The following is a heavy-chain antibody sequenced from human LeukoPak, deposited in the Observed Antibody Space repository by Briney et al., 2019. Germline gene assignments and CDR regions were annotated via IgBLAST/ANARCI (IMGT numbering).Heavy chain of an antibody. D-gene: IGHD3-10*01. CDR1: GGSISNQY. Sequence: SETLSLTCTVSGGSISNQYWSWVRQPPGKGLEWIGCIYYTETTNYNPSLKSRVTISVDTSKNQFSLKLSSVTAADTAVYYCARSYGSGNYFDYWGQGTLVTVSS. CDR3: ARSYGSGNYFDY. J-gene: IGHJ4*02. V-gene: IGHV4-59*11. CDR2: IYYTETT.